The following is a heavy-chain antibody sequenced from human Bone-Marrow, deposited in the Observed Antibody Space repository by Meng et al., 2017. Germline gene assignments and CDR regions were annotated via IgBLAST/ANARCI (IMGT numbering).Heavy chain of an antibody. D-gene: IGHD6-25*01. CDR3: ARDEDISAAGKLFGDY. Sequence: ASVKVSCKASGYTFASIYFSWLRQAPGQGLEWMGKINPTGGGTNYAQNFQGRVTMTRDTSTSTVYMELNSLRSEDTAVYYCARDEDISAAGKLFGDYWGQGTLVTVSS. CDR1: GYTFASIY. J-gene: IGHJ4*02. CDR2: INPTGGGT. V-gene: IGHV1-46*01.